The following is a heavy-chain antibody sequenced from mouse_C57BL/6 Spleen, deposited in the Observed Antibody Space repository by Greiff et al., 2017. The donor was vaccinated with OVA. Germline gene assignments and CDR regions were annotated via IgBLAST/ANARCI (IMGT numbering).Heavy chain of an antibody. CDR2: INPNNGGT. CDR1: GYTFTDYY. D-gene: IGHD1-1*01. Sequence: EVQLQQSGPELVKPGASVKISCKASGYTFTDYYMNWVKQSHGKSLEWIGDINPNNGGTSYNQKFKGKATLTVDKSSSTAYMELRSLTSEDSAVYYCARGGYYYGALAYWGQGTLVTVSA. V-gene: IGHV1-26*01. CDR3: ARGGYYYGALAY. J-gene: IGHJ3*01.